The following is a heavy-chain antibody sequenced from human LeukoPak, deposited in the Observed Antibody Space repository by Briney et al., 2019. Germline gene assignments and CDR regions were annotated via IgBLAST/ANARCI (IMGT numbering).Heavy chain of an antibody. CDR1: GYTFTSYY. V-gene: IGHV1-46*01. J-gene: IGHJ4*02. Sequence: ASVKVSCKASGYTFTSYYMHWVRQAPGQGLEWMGIINPSGGSTSYPQKFQGRVTMTRDTSTSTVYMELSSLRSEDTAVYYCARVKYSSSWYPIYYFDYWGQGTLVTVSS. CDR3: ARVKYSSSWYPIYYFDY. CDR2: INPSGGST. D-gene: IGHD6-13*01.